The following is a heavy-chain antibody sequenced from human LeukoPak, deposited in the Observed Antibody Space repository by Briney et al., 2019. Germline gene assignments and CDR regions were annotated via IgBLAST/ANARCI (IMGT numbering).Heavy chain of an antibody. Sequence: GASVKVSCKASGYTFTDYYIHWVRQAPGQGLEWMGWINPNSGGTNYAQKFQGRVTMTRDTSISTAYMELSRLRSDDTAVYYCARVAVAGAGGFDYWGQGTLVTVSS. CDR1: GYTFTDYY. D-gene: IGHD6-19*01. CDR3: ARVAVAGAGGFDY. J-gene: IGHJ4*02. V-gene: IGHV1-2*02. CDR2: INPNSGGT.